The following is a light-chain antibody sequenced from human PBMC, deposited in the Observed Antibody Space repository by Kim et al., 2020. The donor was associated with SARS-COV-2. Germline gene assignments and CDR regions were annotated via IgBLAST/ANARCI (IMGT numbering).Light chain of an antibody. J-gene: IGLJ2*01. Sequence: PGQTASITCSGDKLGDKYACWYQQKPGQSPVLVIYQDSKRPSGIPERFSGSNSGNTATLTISGTQAMDEADYYCQAWDSSTALVVFGGGTQLTVL. V-gene: IGLV3-1*01. CDR1: KLGDKY. CDR3: QAWDSSTALVV. CDR2: QDS.